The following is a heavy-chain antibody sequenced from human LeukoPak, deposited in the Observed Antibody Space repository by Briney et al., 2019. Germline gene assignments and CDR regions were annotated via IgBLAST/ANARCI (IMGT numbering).Heavy chain of an antibody. V-gene: IGHV4-59*01. J-gene: IGHJ5*02. Sequence: SETLSLTCTVSGGSISSYYWSWIRQPPGKGLEWIGYIYYSGSTNYNPSLKSRVTISVDTSKNQFSLKLSSVTAADTAVYYCARDVRDYYGSGSYQNWFDPWGQGTPVTVSS. D-gene: IGHD3-10*01. CDR1: GGSISSYY. CDR2: IYYSGST. CDR3: ARDVRDYYGSGSYQNWFDP.